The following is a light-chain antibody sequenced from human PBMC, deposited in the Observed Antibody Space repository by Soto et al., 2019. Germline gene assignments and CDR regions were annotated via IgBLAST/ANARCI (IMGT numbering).Light chain of an antibody. CDR2: AAS. CDR1: QNIGVY. V-gene: IGKV1-39*01. CDR3: QQYNSYPLT. J-gene: IGKJ4*01. Sequence: DIQMTQSPSSLSASVGDRVTITCRASQNIGVYLNWYQKKPGKAPKLLIHAASSLHSGVPSTFSGSGSGTEFTLTISSLQPDDFATYYCQQYNSYPLTFGGGTKVDIK.